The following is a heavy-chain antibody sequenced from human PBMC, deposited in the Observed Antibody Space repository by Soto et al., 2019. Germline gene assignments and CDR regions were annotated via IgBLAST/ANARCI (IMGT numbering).Heavy chain of an antibody. V-gene: IGHV5-10-1*01. CDR1: GYSLTNIL. CDR2: IDPGDSVT. J-gene: IGHJ3*01. CDR3: AQGGAASGHHAFDV. Sequence: XESLKGSWKCSGYSLTNILIHLLLQMPGKGLEWMGRIDPGDSVTTYNPPFQGHVTMSADKSINTAYLQWSSLKASDTAMYYCAQGGAASGHHAFDVWGLRTMVTVSS. D-gene: IGHD6-19*01.